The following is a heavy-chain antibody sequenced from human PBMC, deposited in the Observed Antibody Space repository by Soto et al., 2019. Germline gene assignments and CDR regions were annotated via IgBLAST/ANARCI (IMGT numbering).Heavy chain of an antibody. Sequence: SVKVSCKASGGTFSSYAISWVRQAPGQGLEWMGGIIPIFGTANYAQKFQGRVTITADESTSTAYMELSSLRSEDTAVYYCARDPPPGRCSSTSCYGYWGQGTLVTAPQ. CDR3: ARDPPPGRCSSTSCYGY. CDR1: GGTFSSYA. J-gene: IGHJ4*02. V-gene: IGHV1-69*13. D-gene: IGHD2-2*01. CDR2: IIPIFGTA.